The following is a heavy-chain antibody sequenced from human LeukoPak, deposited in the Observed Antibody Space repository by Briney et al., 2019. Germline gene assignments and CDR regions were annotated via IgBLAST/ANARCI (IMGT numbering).Heavy chain of an antibody. J-gene: IGHJ5*02. V-gene: IGHV3-74*01. Sequence: GGSLRLSCVASGFSFSNYWMHWVRQPPGKGLVWVSRIYVDGRTTNYADSVKGRFTISRDNAKNTVYLEMNSLSVEDTATYYCIRDFRSADLWGQRTLVTVTS. CDR1: GFSFSNYW. CDR2: IYVDGRTT. CDR3: IRDFRSADL.